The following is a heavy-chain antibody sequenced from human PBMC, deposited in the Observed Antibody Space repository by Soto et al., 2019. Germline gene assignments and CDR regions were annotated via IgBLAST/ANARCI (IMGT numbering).Heavy chain of an antibody. D-gene: IGHD6-6*01. CDR2: IHYSGST. J-gene: IGHJ6*02. V-gene: IGHV4-59*01. CDR3: ARAGYSSSSIYYYGMDV. CDR1: GGSISSYY. Sequence: SETLSLTCTVSGGSISSYYWSWIRQPPGKGLEWIGYIHYSGSTNYNPSLKSRVTVSVDTSKNQFSLKLSSVTAADTAVYYCARAGYSSSSIYYYGMDVWGQGTTVTVSS.